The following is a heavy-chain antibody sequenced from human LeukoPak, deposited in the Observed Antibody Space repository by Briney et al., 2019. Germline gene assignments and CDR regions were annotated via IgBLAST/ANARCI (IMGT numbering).Heavy chain of an antibody. CDR1: SLSISSGYY. CDR2: IHHSGST. Sequence: QPSETLSLTCAVSSLSISSGYYWVWIRQPPGKGLEWIGSIHHSGSTYYNPSLRSRVTISVDTSKNQFSLKLTSVTAADTAMYYCARRGPGDGCSRGLLYYWGQGTLVTVSS. D-gene: IGHD2/OR15-2a*01. CDR3: ARRGPGDGCSRGLLYY. V-gene: IGHV4-38-2*01. J-gene: IGHJ4*02.